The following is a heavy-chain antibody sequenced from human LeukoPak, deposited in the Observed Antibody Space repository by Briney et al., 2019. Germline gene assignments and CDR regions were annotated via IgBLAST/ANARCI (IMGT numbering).Heavy chain of an antibody. CDR2: IFSNDAK. V-gene: IGHV2-26*01. CDR1: GFSLSNARMG. CDR3: ARTCCGGDCYVFDI. J-gene: IGHJ3*02. Sequence: SGPTLVNPTEPLTLTYTVSGFSLSNARMGVSWIRQPPGKALEWLAHIFSNDAKSYRTSLKSRLTISKDTSKSQGVLTMTNIDPVDTGTYFCARTCCGGDCYVFDIWGQGTRVSVSS. D-gene: IGHD2-21*02.